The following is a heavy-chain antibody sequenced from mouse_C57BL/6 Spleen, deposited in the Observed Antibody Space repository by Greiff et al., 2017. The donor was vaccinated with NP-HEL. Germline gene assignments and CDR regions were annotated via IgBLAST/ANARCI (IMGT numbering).Heavy chain of an antibody. J-gene: IGHJ1*03. CDR3: AREGGYYGSSYSWYFDV. V-gene: IGHV3-6*01. D-gene: IGHD1-1*01. CDR1: GYSITSGYY. Sequence: DVQLQESGPGLVKPSQSLSLTCSVTGYSITSGYYWNWIRQFPGNKLEWMGYISYDGSNNYNPSLKNRISITRDPSKNQFFLKLNSVTTEDTATYYCAREGGYYGSSYSWYFDVWGTGTTVTVSS. CDR2: ISYDGSN.